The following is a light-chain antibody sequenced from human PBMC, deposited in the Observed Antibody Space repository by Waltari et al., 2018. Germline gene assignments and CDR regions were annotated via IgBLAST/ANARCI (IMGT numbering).Light chain of an antibody. J-gene: IGLJ1*01. Sequence: QSALTQPPSASGSPGQSVTISCTGDRSDVGGYPYVSWYQQPPGKAPKVIIYEVNKRPSGVPDRFFGSKSGSPASLTVSGLPAEDEANYYFASYAGGDTPYVFGTGTKVTVL. V-gene: IGLV2-8*01. CDR2: EVN. CDR3: ASYAGGDTPYV. CDR1: RSDVGGYPY.